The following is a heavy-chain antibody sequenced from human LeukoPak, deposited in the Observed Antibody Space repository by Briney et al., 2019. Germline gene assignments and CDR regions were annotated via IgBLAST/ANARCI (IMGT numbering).Heavy chain of an antibody. V-gene: IGHV1-8*02. Sequence: ASVKVSCKASGGTFSSYAISWVRQAPGQGLEWMGWMNPNSGNTGYAQKFQGRVTMTRNTSISTAYIELSSLRSEDTAVYYCARATMIVDPSYYMDVWGKGTTVTVSS. D-gene: IGHD3-22*01. J-gene: IGHJ6*03. CDR3: ARATMIVDPSYYMDV. CDR1: GGTFSSYA. CDR2: MNPNSGNT.